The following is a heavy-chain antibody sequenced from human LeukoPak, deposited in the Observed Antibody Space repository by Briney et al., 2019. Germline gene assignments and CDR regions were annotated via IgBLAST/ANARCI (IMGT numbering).Heavy chain of an antibody. V-gene: IGHV5-51*01. J-gene: IGHJ4*02. D-gene: IGHD3-10*01. CDR2: IYPGDSDT. CDR3: ARHPMYYYGSGSYSYFDY. Sequence: GESLKISCKGSGYSFTSYWIGWVRQMPGKGLEWMGIIYPGDSDTRDSPSFQGQVTISADKSISTAYLQWISLKASDTAMYYCARHPMYYYGSGSYSYFDYWGQGTLVTVSS. CDR1: GYSFTSYW.